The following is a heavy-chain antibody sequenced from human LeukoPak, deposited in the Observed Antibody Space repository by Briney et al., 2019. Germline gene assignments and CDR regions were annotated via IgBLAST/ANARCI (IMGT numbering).Heavy chain of an antibody. Sequence: PGGSLRLFCAASGFTFSSYWMTWVRQAPGKGLEWVANINQDGSEKYYVDSVKGRFTISRDNSKNTLYFQMNSLRAEDTAVYYCARHGSITMVRGGLRYYYMDVWGKGTTVTISS. D-gene: IGHD3-10*01. CDR3: ARHGSITMVRGGLRYYYMDV. V-gene: IGHV3-7*03. CDR2: INQDGSEK. CDR1: GFTFSSYW. J-gene: IGHJ6*03.